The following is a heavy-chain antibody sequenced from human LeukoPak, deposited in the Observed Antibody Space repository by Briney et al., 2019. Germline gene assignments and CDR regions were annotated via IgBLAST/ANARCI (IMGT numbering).Heavy chain of an antibody. CDR2: IYTSGNP. J-gene: IGHJ4*02. CDR1: GGSISSYY. Sequence: PSETLSLTCTVSGGSISSYYWSWIRQPAGKGLEWIGRIYTSGNPNYNPSLKSRVTMSLDTSKNQFSLNRSSVTAADTAVYYCARSGGSGFQLDYWGQGTLVTVSS. D-gene: IGHD3-16*01. V-gene: IGHV4-4*07. CDR3: ARSGGSGFQLDY.